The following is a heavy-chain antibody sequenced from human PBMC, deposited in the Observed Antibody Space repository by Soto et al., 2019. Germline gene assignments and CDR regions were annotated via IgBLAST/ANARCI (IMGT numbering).Heavy chain of an antibody. Sequence: EASVKVSCKASGYTFSDFDINWLRQASGQGPEWMGIINPSGGSTSYAQKFQGRVTMPRDTSTSTVYMELSSLRSEDTAVYYCARASYADALDYWGQGTLVTVSS. J-gene: IGHJ4*02. D-gene: IGHD2-2*01. CDR1: GYTFSDFD. CDR3: ARASYADALDY. V-gene: IGHV1-46*01. CDR2: INPSGGST.